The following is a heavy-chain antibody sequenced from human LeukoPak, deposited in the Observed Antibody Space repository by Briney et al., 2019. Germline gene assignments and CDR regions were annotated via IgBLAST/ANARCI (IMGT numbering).Heavy chain of an antibody. J-gene: IGHJ5*02. D-gene: IGHD2-2*01. CDR3: ARDRGPLVVPAAIFGWFDP. Sequence: ASVKVSCKASGYTFTGYYMHWVRQAPGQGLEGMGWINPNSVGTNYAQKFQGRVTMTRDTSISTAYMELRRLRSDDTAVYYCARDRGPLVVPAAIFGWFDPWGQGTLVTVSS. CDR2: INPNSVGT. CDR1: GYTFTGYY. V-gene: IGHV1-2*02.